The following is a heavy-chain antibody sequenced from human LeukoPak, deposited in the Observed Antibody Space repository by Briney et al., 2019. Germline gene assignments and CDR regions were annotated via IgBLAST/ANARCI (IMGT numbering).Heavy chain of an antibody. CDR3: ARARTPQWIQLWLHWFDP. V-gene: IGHV4-34*01. CDR1: GGSFRGYY. J-gene: IGHJ5*02. CDR2: INHSGST. Sequence: SETLSLICAVYGGSFRGYYWSWIRQPPGKGLEWIGEINHSGSTNYNPSLKSRVTISVDTSKNQFSLKLSSVTAADTAVYYCARARTPQWIQLWLHWFDPWGQRTLVTVSS. D-gene: IGHD5-18*01.